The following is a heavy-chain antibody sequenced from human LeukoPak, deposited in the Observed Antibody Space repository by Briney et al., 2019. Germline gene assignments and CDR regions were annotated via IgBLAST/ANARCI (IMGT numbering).Heavy chain of an antibody. CDR1: GGSISSGDYY. CDR3: ARGKQEDIVVVPAAMGFDP. J-gene: IGHJ5*02. V-gene: IGHV4-30-4*01. CDR2: IYYSGST. D-gene: IGHD2-2*01. Sequence: PSETLSLTCTVSGGSISSGDYYWSWIRQPPGKGLEWIGYIYYSGSTYYNPSLKSRVTISVDTSKNQFSLTLSSVTAADTAVYYCARGKQEDIVVVPAAMGFDPWGQGTLVTVSS.